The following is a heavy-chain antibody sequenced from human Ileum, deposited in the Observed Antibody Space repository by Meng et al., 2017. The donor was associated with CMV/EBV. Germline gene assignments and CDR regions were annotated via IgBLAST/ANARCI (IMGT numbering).Heavy chain of an antibody. CDR1: GFTFSNAW. CDR3: TTNSGTSYYYYYGMDV. CDR2: IKSKGDGGTT. V-gene: IGHV3-15*01. D-gene: IGHD1-26*01. Sequence: GGSLRLSCAASGFTFSNAWMSWVRQAPGKGREWVGRIKSKGDGGTTDYAAPVKGRFTISRDDSKNTLYLQMNSLKTEDTAVYYCTTNSGTSYYYYYGMDVWGQGTTVTVSS. J-gene: IGHJ6*02.